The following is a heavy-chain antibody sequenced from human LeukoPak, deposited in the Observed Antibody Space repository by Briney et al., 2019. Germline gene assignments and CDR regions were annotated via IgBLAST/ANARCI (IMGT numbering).Heavy chain of an antibody. V-gene: IGHV3-49*03. CDR3: ARGKRIATSGVVYYFDF. CDR2: IRSKRYTGTT. CDR1: GFTFGDYA. Sequence: GGSLRLSCSASGFTFGDYAMSWFRQAPGKGLEWVAFIRSKRYTGTTDYAASVKGRCAISRDDSKSIAYLQMNSLKTDDTAVYFCARGKRIATSGVVYYFDFWGREPWSQSPQ. J-gene: IGHJ4*02. D-gene: IGHD3-3*01.